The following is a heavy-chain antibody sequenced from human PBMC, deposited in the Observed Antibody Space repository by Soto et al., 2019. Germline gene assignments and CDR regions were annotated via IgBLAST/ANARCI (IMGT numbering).Heavy chain of an antibody. D-gene: IGHD6-19*01. CDR3: ARNPSGQWVVPLYCDL. CDR1: GFTLSDHY. V-gene: IGHV3-72*01. CDR2: SRDKPQGYST. J-gene: IGHJ4*02. Sequence: EVQLVESGGGLVQPGGSLRLSCAGSGFTLSDHYIDWVRQAPGKGLEWVGRSRDKPQGYSTAYAASVKGRFTISRDNAKNSVFLQINTLRVEDAAIYYCARNPSGQWVVPLYCDLWGQGTLVTVSS.